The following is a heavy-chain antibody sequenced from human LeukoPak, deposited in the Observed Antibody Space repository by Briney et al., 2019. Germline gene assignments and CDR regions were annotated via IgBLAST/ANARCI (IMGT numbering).Heavy chain of an antibody. D-gene: IGHD6-13*01. V-gene: IGHV3-23*01. CDR3: ARDWPRRGSSSWYRPFDY. Sequence: GGSLRLSCAASGFTFSSYAMSWVRQAPGKGLEWVSAISGSGGSTYYADSVKGRFTISRDNAKNSLYLQMNSLRAEDTAVYYCARDWPRRGSSSWYRPFDYWGQGTLVSVSS. J-gene: IGHJ4*02. CDR1: GFTFSSYA. CDR2: ISGSGGST.